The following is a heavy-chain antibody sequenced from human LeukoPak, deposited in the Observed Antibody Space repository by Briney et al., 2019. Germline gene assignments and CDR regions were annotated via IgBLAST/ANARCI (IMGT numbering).Heavy chain of an antibody. D-gene: IGHD3-10*01. V-gene: IGHV3-48*04. J-gene: IGHJ4*02. CDR2: ISSSSSTI. Sequence: GGSLRLSCAASGLTFSSNTMNWVRQAPGKGLEWVSYISSSSSTIYYADSVKGRFTISRDNAKKSLYLQMNSLRAEDTGVYYCARGTPSDYWGQGTLVTVSS. CDR1: GLTFSSNT. CDR3: ARGTPSDY.